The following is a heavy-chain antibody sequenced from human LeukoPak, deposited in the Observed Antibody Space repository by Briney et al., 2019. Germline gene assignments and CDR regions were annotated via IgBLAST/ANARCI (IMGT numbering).Heavy chain of an antibody. CDR1: GFTFSSYA. J-gene: IGHJ4*02. D-gene: IGHD6-13*01. Sequence: PGGSLRLSCAASGFTFSSYAMSWVRQAPGKGLEWVSAISGSGGSTYYADSVKGRFTISRDNSKNTLYLQMNSLRAEDTPVYYCAKTSDPGYSSSWYTYYFDYWGQGTLVTVSS. V-gene: IGHV3-23*01. CDR2: ISGSGGST. CDR3: AKTSDPGYSSSWYTYYFDY.